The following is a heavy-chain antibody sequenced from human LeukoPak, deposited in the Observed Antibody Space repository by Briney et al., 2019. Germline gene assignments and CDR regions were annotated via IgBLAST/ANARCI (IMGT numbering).Heavy chain of an antibody. CDR2: ISGSGGST. D-gene: IGHD6-19*01. CDR1: GFTYSNFA. Sequence: SGGSLRLSCAASGFTYSNFAMTWVRQAPGKGVEWVSTISGSGGSTFYADSVKGRFPISRDNSKNTLFLQMNSLRAEDTAIYYCAKAASSDWPSSGGDYWGQGSVVTVSS. CDR3: AKAASSDWPSSGGDY. V-gene: IGHV3-23*01. J-gene: IGHJ4*02.